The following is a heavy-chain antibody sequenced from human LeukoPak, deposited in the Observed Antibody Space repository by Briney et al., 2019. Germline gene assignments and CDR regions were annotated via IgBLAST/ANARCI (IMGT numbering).Heavy chain of an antibody. CDR2: ISSSGSTI. J-gene: IGHJ4*02. CDR3: ARSRGQLEDY. CDR1: GFSVSNNY. Sequence: PGGSLRLSCVASGFSVSNNYMNWVRQAPGKGLEWVSYISSSGSTIYYADSVKGRFTISRDNAKNSLYLQMNSLRAEDTAVYYCARSRGQLEDYWGQGTLVTVSS. D-gene: IGHD6-6*01. V-gene: IGHV3-11*01.